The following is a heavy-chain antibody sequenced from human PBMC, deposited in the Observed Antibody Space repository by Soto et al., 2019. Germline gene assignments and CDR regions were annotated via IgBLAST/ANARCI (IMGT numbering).Heavy chain of an antibody. Sequence: QVHLVESGGGVVQPGRSLRLSCATSGFTFSDDAMHWVRQAPGKGLEWVAVIWYDGSKRHYADSVKGRFTISRDNSKNQAYLAMDSLTGEDTGVSWCAREGRYTAMSSGLEYWGHGPLVTVSS. J-gene: IGHJ4*01. D-gene: IGHD5-18*01. CDR2: IWYDGSKR. CDR3: AREGRYTAMSSGLEY. V-gene: IGHV3-33*01. CDR1: GFTFSDDA.